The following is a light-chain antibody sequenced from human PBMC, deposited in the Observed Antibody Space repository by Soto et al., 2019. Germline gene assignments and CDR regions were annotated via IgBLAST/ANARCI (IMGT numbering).Light chain of an antibody. CDR2: DAS. CDR1: QSVSSY. V-gene: IGKV3-11*01. CDR3: QQRSNWTLT. J-gene: IGKJ4*01. Sequence: TQSPSSLSLSPGERATLSCRASQSVSSYLAWYQQKPGQAPRLLIYDASNRATGIPAMFSGSGSGADFTLTISSLEPEDFAVYYCQQRSNWTLTFGGGTMVEIK.